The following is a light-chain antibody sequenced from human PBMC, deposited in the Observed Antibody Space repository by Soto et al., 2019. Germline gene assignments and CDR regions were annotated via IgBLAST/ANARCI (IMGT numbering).Light chain of an antibody. CDR2: AAS. J-gene: IGKJ3*01. Sequence: DIQVTQSPSSLSASVGDRVTITCRASQGIGDHLAWYQQQPGKVPKLLIYAASTLQSGVPSRFSGRGSGTDFTLTISSLQSEDIATYFCQGYDTAPFTFGPGTKVDIK. V-gene: IGKV1-27*01. CDR3: QGYDTAPFT. CDR1: QGIGDH.